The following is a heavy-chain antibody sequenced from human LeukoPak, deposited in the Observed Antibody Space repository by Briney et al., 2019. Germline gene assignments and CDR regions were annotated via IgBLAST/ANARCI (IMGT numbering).Heavy chain of an antibody. V-gene: IGHV4-39*07. D-gene: IGHD3-22*01. Sequence: SGGSISSXXXXWAWVRQPPXXXLXWIGTVFYNGATQYSPSLRSRVIISVDTYMNQFSLKLSSVTAADTAVYYCARETFHYERSGYSNFDFWGQGILVTVSS. CDR2: VFYNGAT. J-gene: IGHJ4*02. CDR3: ARETFHYERSGYSNFDF. CDR1: GGSISSXXXX.